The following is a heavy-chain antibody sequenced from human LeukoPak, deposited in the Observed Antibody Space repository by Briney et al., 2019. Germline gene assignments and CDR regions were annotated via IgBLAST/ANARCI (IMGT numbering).Heavy chain of an antibody. CDR3: ARDPRGTDTEGY. D-gene: IGHD1-14*01. V-gene: IGHV3-66*02. Sequence: PGGSLRLSCAASGFTVSSNYMSWVRQAPGKGLEWVSVIYSGGSTYYADSVKGRFTISRDNSKNTLYLQVNSLRAEDTAVYYCARDPRGTDTEGYWGQGTLVTVSS. J-gene: IGHJ4*02. CDR1: GFTVSSNY. CDR2: IYSGGST.